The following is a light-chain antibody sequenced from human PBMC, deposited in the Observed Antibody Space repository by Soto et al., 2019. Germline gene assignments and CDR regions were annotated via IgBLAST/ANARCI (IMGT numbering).Light chain of an antibody. V-gene: IGKV2-30*01. CDR2: KIS. CDR3: MQGTSWPYT. J-gene: IGKJ2*01. Sequence: DVVMTQSPLSLSVIPGQPASISCRSSQSPVTSDGNTYLNWFHQRQGQSPRRLIYKISNRDSGVPDRFIGSGSGTEFTLKISRVEAEDAGIYYCMQGTSWPYTFGHGTKLEI. CDR1: QSPVTSDGNTY.